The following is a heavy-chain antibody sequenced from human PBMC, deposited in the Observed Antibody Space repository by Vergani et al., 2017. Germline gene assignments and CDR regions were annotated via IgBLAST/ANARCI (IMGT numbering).Heavy chain of an antibody. CDR1: GGSISSGSYY. J-gene: IGHJ6*03. V-gene: IGHV4-61*02. Sequence: QVQLQESGPGLVKPSQTLSLTCTVSGGSISSGSYYWSWIRQPAGKGLEWIGRIYTSGSTNYNPSLKSRVTMSVDTSKNQFSLKLSSVTAADTAVYYCARVPAPYYYMDVWGKGTTVTVSS. D-gene: IGHD3-10*01. CDR2: IYTSGST. CDR3: ARVPAPYYYMDV.